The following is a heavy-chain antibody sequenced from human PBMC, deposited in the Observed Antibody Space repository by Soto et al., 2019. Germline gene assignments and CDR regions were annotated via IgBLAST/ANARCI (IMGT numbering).Heavy chain of an antibody. Sequence: PGGSLRLSCAASGFTFSSYAMSWVRQAPGKGLEWVSAISGSGGSTYYADSVKGRFTISRDNSKNTLYLQMNSLRAEDTAVYYCAKANPLSGSRIAVAGSFDYWGQGTLVTVSS. CDR1: GFTFSSYA. CDR2: ISGSGGST. V-gene: IGHV3-23*01. J-gene: IGHJ4*02. D-gene: IGHD6-19*01. CDR3: AKANPLSGSRIAVAGSFDY.